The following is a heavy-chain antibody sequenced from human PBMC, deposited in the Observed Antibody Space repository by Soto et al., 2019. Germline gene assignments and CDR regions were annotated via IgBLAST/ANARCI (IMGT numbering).Heavy chain of an antibody. D-gene: IGHD3-10*01. J-gene: IGHJ4*02. V-gene: IGHV3-7*03. CDR2: IRQDGGAQ. CDR1: GFTFTTYW. CDR3: VRGGHGSGSYLGSY. Sequence: EVQLVESGGGLAQPGGSLRLSCVASGFTFTTYWMSWVRQAPGKGLEWVANIRQDGGAQYYVDSVKGRFTISRDNAKNSEYLQMDSLRAEDTAVYYCVRGGHGSGSYLGSYWGQGILVTVSS.